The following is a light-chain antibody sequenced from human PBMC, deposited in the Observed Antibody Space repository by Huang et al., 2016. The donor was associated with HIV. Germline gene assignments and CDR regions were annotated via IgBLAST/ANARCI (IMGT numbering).Light chain of an antibody. CDR3: QQYYGTPYT. CDR1: RGISDS. CDR2: AAS. Sequence: DIQVTQSPSSLSASVGDRVTVTCRTSRGISDSLVWYQQKPGRAPKLLVYAASRLESGVPSMFSGSGAGADFTLTINNLQPEDFATYYCQQYYGTPYTFGQGTKVEIK. V-gene: IGKV1-NL1*01. J-gene: IGKJ2*01.